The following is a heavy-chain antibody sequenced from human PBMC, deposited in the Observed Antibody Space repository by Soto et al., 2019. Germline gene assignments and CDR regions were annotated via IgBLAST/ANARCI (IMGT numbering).Heavy chain of an antibody. D-gene: IGHD3-10*01. Sequence: GESLKISCKGSGYTFATYWIGWVRQMPGKGLEWMGIIYPGDSETRYSPSFEGQVTISADKSTSTAYLQWSSLEASDTAMYFCARTYYSGSGSYFIPDYWGPGTLVTV. J-gene: IGHJ4*02. V-gene: IGHV5-51*01. CDR2: IYPGDSET. CDR3: ARTYYSGSGSYFIPDY. CDR1: GYTFATYW.